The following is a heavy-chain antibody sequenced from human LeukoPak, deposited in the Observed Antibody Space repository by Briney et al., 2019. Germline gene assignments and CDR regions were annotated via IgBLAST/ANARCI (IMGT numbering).Heavy chain of an antibody. CDR1: GFSVTNNY. CDR3: ARGDGYNFFDY. Sequence: GGSLRLSCAVSGFSVTNNYMSWVRQAPGKGLEWVSVFYVVGATYYADSVKGRFTISKDNSETTLYRQRKSLRAEDTAVYYCARGDGYNFFDYWGQGTLVTVSS. J-gene: IGHJ4*02. V-gene: IGHV3-53*01. D-gene: IGHD5-24*01. CDR2: FYVVGAT.